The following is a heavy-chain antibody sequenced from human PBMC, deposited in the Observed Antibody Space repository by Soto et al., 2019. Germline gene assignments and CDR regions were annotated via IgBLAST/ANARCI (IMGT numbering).Heavy chain of an antibody. J-gene: IGHJ4*02. V-gene: IGHV1-69*13. CDR3: ARESTTIFGVVIIRSPLDY. D-gene: IGHD3-3*01. Sequence: SVKVSCKASGGTFSSYAISWVRQAPGQGLEWMGGIIPIFGTANYAQKFQGRVTITADESTSTAYMELSSLRSEDTAVYYCARESTTIFGVVIIRSPLDYWGQGSLVTVSS. CDR1: GGTFSSYA. CDR2: IIPIFGTA.